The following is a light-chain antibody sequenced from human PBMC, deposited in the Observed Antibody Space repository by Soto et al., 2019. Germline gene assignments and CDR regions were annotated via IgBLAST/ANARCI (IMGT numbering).Light chain of an antibody. V-gene: IGLV2-14*03. CDR2: DVS. Sequence: QSALTQPASVSGSPGQAITISCSGTSSDVGAFNYVSWYQQHPGKAPKLMIYDVSNRPSGVSNRFSGSKSGNTASLTISGLRAEDEADYYCSSYAGSNTWVFGGGTKLTVL. J-gene: IGLJ3*02. CDR3: SSYAGSNTWV. CDR1: SSDVGAFNY.